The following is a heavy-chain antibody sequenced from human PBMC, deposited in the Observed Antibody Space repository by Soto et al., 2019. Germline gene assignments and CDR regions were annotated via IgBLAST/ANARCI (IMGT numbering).Heavy chain of an antibody. CDR3: VSTSPTVTTSDY. J-gene: IGHJ4*02. CDR2: IYSGGST. V-gene: IGHV3-53*01. Sequence: GGSLRLSCAASGFTVSSNYMSWVRQAPGKGLEWVSVIYSGGSTYYADSVKGRFTISRDNSKNTLYLQMNSLRAEDTAVYYCVSTSPTVTTSDYWGQGTLVTVSS. CDR1: GFTVSSNY. D-gene: IGHD4-17*01.